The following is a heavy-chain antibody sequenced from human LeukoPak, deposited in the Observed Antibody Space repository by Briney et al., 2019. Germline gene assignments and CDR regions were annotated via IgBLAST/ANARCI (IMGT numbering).Heavy chain of an antibody. J-gene: IGHJ4*02. V-gene: IGHV4-59*08. CDR3: ARVSGQKAYYFDY. Sequence: PSETLSLTCTVSGGSISSYYWSWIRQPPGKGLEWIGYIYYSGSTNYNPSLKSRVTISVHTSKNQFSLKLSSVTAADTAVYYCARVSGQKAYYFDYWGQGTLVTVSS. CDR2: IYYSGST. CDR1: GGSISSYY.